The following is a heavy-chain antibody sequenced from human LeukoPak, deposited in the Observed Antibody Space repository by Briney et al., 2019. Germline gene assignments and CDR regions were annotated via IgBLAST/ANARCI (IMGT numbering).Heavy chain of an antibody. CDR1: GFTFSSYA. J-gene: IGHJ4*02. CDR2: ISGSGGNT. Sequence: GGSLRLSCAASGFTFSSYAMSWFRQAPGKGLEWVSGISGSGGNTYYADSVKGRFTISRDNSKNTLYLQMNSLRAEDTAVYYCAKEGRIGWLVYFDYWGQGTLVTVSS. D-gene: IGHD6-19*01. CDR3: AKEGRIGWLVYFDY. V-gene: IGHV3-23*01.